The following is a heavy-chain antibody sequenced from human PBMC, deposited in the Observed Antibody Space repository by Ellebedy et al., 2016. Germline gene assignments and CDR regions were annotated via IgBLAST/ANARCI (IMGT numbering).Heavy chain of an antibody. V-gene: IGHV1-18*01. CDR1: GYSFSSYT. CDR2: ISGSNGNT. J-gene: IGHJ4*02. CDR3: AREGAYDSGGYYELFDY. Sequence: ASVKVSXXGSGYSFSSYTIGWVRQAPGQGLEWMGWISGSNGNTEYAQKFQGRVTMTTDTSTNTAYMELRSLRSDDTAVYYCAREGAYDSGGYYELFDYWGQGTLVTVSS. D-gene: IGHD3-22*01.